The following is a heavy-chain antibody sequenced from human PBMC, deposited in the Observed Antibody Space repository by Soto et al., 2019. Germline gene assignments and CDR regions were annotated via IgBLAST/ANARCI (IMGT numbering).Heavy chain of an antibody. V-gene: IGHV1-69*02. Sequence: QVQLVQSGAEVKKPGSSVKVSCKASGGTFSSYTISWVRQSPGQGLEWMGRIIPILGIANYAQKFQGRVTITADKSTSTAYTELSSLRSEDTAVYYCARRPDQFHYWYFDLWGRGTLVTVSS. CDR3: ARRPDQFHYWYFDL. CDR1: GGTFSSYT. J-gene: IGHJ2*01. CDR2: IIPILGIA.